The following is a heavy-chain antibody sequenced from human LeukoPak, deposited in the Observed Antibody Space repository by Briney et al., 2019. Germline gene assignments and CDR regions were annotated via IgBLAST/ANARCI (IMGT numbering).Heavy chain of an antibody. Sequence: GGSLRLSCAASGFPFSSFDMHWVRQPTGQGLEWVSTIGTASDTYYPGSVEGRFTFSRDNAKNSLYLQMNSLTAGDTAVYYCARGPPRGKYYYMDVWGKGTTVTVSS. CDR3: ARGPPRGKYYYMDV. V-gene: IGHV3-13*01. CDR1: GFPFSSFD. CDR2: IGTASDT. J-gene: IGHJ6*03. D-gene: IGHD1-1*01.